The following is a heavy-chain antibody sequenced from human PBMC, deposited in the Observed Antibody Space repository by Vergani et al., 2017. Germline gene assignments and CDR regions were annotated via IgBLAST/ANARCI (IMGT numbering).Heavy chain of an antibody. CDR3: ARGDYGILTGYRY. J-gene: IGHJ4*02. CDR1: VYTLSNYY. Sequence: QVQVVQSGAEVKKSGASVKVSCKTSVYTLSNYYMHWVRQAPGQGLEWMGIINPSGGHTNYALKFQGRVTMTRDTSTSTVYMELSSLRSEDTAIYYCARGDYGILTGYRYWGQGTLVTVSA. CDR2: INPSGGHT. V-gene: IGHV1-46*03. D-gene: IGHD3-9*01.